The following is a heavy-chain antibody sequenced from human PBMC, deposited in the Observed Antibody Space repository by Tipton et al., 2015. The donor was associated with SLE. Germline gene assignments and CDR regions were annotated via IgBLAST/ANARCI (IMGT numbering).Heavy chain of an antibody. J-gene: IGHJ4*02. V-gene: IGHV4-34*01. CDR2: INHSGST. D-gene: IGHD3-16*01. CDR3: GCYDYIWGSHRSDY. Sequence: TLSLTCAVYGGSFSGYYWSCIRQPPGKGLEWIGGINHSGSTNYNPSLKSRVTISVDTSKNQFSLKLSSVTAADTAVYYCGCYDYIWGSHRSDYWGQGTLVTVSS. CDR1: GGSFSGYY.